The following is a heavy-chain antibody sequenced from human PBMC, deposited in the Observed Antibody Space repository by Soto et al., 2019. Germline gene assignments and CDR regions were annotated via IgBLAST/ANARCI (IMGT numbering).Heavy chain of an antibody. CDR1: GYTFSDYE. CDR2: INAGNGNT. D-gene: IGHD3-10*01. V-gene: IGHV1-3*01. Sequence: EASVKVSCKASGYTFSDYEMHWVRQAPGQRLEWMGWINAGNGNTKSSQKFQGRVTITRDTSASTVYMELSSLRSEDTAVYYCARCITLVRGIRSYGMDVWG. CDR3: ARCITLVRGIRSYGMDV. J-gene: IGHJ6*02.